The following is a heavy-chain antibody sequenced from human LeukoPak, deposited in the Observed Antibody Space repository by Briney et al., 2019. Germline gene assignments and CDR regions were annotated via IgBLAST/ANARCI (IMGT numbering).Heavy chain of an antibody. V-gene: IGHV3-73*01. Sequence: GGSLRLSCAASGFTFSGSAMHWVRQASGKGLEWVGRIRSKANSYATAYAASVKGRFTISRDDSKNTAYLQMNSLKTEGTAVYYCTRHIRDIVVVPAAPSVNYYYYMDVWGKGTTVTVSS. D-gene: IGHD2-2*01. CDR2: IRSKANSYAT. J-gene: IGHJ6*03. CDR3: TRHIRDIVVVPAAPSVNYYYYMDV. CDR1: GFTFSGSA.